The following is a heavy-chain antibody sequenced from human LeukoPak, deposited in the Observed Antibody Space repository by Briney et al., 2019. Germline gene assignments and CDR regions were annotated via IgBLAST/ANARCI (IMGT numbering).Heavy chain of an antibody. V-gene: IGHV1-46*01. CDR3: ARVRIAAAALDY. J-gene: IGHJ4*02. CDR2: INPSGGST. Sequence: ASVKVSCKASGYTFTSYYMHWVRQAPGQGLEWMGIINPSGGSTSYAQKFQGRITMTRDTSTSTVYMELSSLRSEDTAVYYCARVRIAAAALDYWGQGALVTVSS. CDR1: GYTFTSYY. D-gene: IGHD6-13*01.